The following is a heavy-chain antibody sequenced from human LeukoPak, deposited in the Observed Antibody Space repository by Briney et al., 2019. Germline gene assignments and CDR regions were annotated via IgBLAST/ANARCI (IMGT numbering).Heavy chain of an antibody. D-gene: IGHD3-3*01. CDR2: IYYSGST. CDR3: ARNFWSGLNWFDP. V-gene: IGHV4-59*01. Sequence: NPSETLSLTCTVSGGSISSYYWSWIRQPPGKGLEWIGYIYYSGSTNYNPSLKSRVTISVDTSKNQFSLKLSSVTAADTAVYYCARNFWSGLNWFDPWGQGTLVTVSS. CDR1: GGSISSYY. J-gene: IGHJ5*02.